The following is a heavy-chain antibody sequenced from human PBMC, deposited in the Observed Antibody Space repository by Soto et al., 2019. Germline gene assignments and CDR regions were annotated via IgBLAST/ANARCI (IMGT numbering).Heavy chain of an antibody. CDR2: IYPDDSDT. CDR3: ARFDRDYRYYGLDV. D-gene: IGHD4-4*01. J-gene: IGHJ6*02. CDR1: GYRFTHYW. Sequence: GESLKISCKGSGYRFTHYWIAWVRQMPGKGLEWMGIIYPDDSDTRYSPSFQGQVTISADKSISTAYLQWSGLKASDTAMFYCARFDRDYRYYGLDVWGQGTMVTVSS. V-gene: IGHV5-51*01.